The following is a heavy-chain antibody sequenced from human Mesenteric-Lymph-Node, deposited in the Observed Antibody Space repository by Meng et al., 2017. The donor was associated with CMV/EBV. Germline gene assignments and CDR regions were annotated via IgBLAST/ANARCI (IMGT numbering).Heavy chain of an antibody. J-gene: IGHJ5*02. CDR2: IYYSGST. CDR3: ARDYGTTSGSGWFDP. Sequence: GGSISSGGYYWSWLRQHPGKGLEWIGYIYYSGSTYYNPSLKSRVTISVDTSKNQFSLKLSSVTAADTAVYYCARDYGTTSGSGWFDPWGQGTLVTVSS. CDR1: GGSISSGGYY. D-gene: IGHD1-7*01. V-gene: IGHV4-31*02.